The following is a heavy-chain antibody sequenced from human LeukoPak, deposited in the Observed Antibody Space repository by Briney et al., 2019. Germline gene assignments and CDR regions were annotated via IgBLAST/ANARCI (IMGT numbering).Heavy chain of an antibody. D-gene: IGHD2-21*01. CDR1: GGSISSYY. Sequence: ASETLSLTCTVSGGSISSYYWSWIRQPAGKGLEWIGRIYTSGSTNYNPSLKSRVTMSVDTSKNQFSLKLSSVTAADTAVYYCARDRDVWAYCGGDCGDYYMDVWGKGTTVTVSS. CDR3: ARDRDVWAYCGGDCGDYYMDV. V-gene: IGHV4-4*07. CDR2: IYTSGST. J-gene: IGHJ6*03.